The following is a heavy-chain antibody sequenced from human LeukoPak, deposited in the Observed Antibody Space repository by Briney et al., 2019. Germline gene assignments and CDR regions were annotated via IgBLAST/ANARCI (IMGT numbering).Heavy chain of an antibody. D-gene: IGHD4-17*01. Sequence: GGSLRLSCAASGLTFSNFAMSWVRQAPGKGLESVLVISGTGYNTYYADSVKGRFTVSRDNSRNTLYLQMNSLRAEDTAVYHCAKDPNGDYIGAFDMWGQGTMVTVSS. CDR1: GLTFSNFA. CDR3: AKDPNGDYIGAFDM. J-gene: IGHJ3*02. CDR2: ISGTGYNT. V-gene: IGHV3-23*01.